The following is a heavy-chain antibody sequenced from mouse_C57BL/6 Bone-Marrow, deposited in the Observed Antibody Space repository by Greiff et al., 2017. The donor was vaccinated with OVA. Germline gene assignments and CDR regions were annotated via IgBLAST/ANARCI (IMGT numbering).Heavy chain of an antibody. V-gene: IGHV1-69*01. J-gene: IGHJ4*01. Sequence: QVQLQQPGAELVMPGASVKLSCKASGYTFPRYWMHWVKQRPGQGLEWIGAIDPSDSYTNYNQKFKGKSTLTVDKSSSTAYMQLSSLTSEDSAVYDWARGYYVDAMDYWGQGTSVTVSS. CDR1: GYTFPRYW. CDR2: IDPSDSYT. CDR3: ARGYYVDAMDY. D-gene: IGHD2-3*01.